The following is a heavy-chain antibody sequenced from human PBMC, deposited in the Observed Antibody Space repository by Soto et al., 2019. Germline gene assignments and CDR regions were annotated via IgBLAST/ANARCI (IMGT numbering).Heavy chain of an antibody. CDR2: ISYDGSNK. CDR3: AKDQVTVVVPAATVPCTHV. D-gene: IGHD2-2*01. CDR1: GCTFSSYG. Sequence: GGSLRLSCAASGCTFSSYGMHWVRQAPGKGLEWVAVISYDGSNKYYADSVKGRFTIPRDNSKNTLYLQMNSLRAEDTAVYYCAKDQVTVVVPAATVPCTHVWGHGITVTVSS. V-gene: IGHV3-30*18. J-gene: IGHJ6*02.